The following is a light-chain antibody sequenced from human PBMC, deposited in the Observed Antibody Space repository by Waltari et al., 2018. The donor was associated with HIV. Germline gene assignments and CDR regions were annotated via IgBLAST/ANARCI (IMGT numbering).Light chain of an antibody. V-gene: IGKV1-39*01. CDR1: LSISNY. J-gene: IGKJ5*01. CDR3: QQSYSSST. Sequence: DIQVTQSPSSLSASVGDRVNITCRASLSISNYLTWYQQKPGKAPKLLIYASSSLHSGVPSRFSSSGSGTDFTLPISSLQPEDFATYYGQQSYSSSTFGQGTRLEIK. CDR2: ASS.